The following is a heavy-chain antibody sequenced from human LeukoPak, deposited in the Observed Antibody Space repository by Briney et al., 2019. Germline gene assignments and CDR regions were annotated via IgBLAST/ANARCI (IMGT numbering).Heavy chain of an antibody. J-gene: IGHJ4*02. CDR2: IYYSGST. Sequence: SETLSLTCTVSGGPISSYYWSWIRQPPGKGLEWIGYIYYSGSTNYNPSLKSRVTISVDTSKNQFSLKLSSVTAADTAVYYCARVGRGFFLDYWGQGTLVTVSS. CDR3: ARVGRGFFLDY. CDR1: GGPISSYY. D-gene: IGHD5-12*01. V-gene: IGHV4-59*08.